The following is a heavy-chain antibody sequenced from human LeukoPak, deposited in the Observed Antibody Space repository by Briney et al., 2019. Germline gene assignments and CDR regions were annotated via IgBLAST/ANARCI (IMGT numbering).Heavy chain of an antibody. Sequence: SETLSLTCTVSGGSISSSSYYWGWIRQPPGKGLEWIGSIYYSGSTYYNPSLKSRVPISVDTSKNQFSLKLSSVTAADTAVYYCARQAGRGGAVTFDYWGQGTLVTVSS. J-gene: IGHJ4*02. CDR1: GGSISSSSYY. CDR2: IYYSGST. D-gene: IGHD3-16*01. V-gene: IGHV4-39*01. CDR3: ARQAGRGGAVTFDY.